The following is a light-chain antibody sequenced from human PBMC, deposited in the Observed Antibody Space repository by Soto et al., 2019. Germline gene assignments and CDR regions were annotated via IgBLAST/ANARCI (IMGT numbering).Light chain of an antibody. CDR3: QQYDDWPET. CDR2: DAS. CDR1: QSVSSN. V-gene: IGKV3-15*01. J-gene: IGKJ1*01. Sequence: EKVMTQSPATLSVSPGERATLSCRASQSVSSNLAWYQQKPGQAPRLLIYDASTRATGIPARFSGSGSGTEFTLTISSLQSEDLAVYYCQQYDDWPETFGQGIKV.